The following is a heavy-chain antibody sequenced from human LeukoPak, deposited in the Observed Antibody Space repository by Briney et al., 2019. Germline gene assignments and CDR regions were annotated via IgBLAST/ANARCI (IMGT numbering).Heavy chain of an antibody. V-gene: IGHV1-24*01. D-gene: IGHD5/OR15-5a*01. CDR1: GYTLTELS. Sequence: ASVKVSCKVSGYTLTELSMHWVRQAPGKGLEWMGGFDPEDGETIYAQKFQGRVTMTEDTSTDTAYMELSSLRSEDTAVYYCVARVSGDYYYYYMDVWGKGTTVTVSS. J-gene: IGHJ6*03. CDR2: FDPEDGET. CDR3: VARVSGDYYYYYMDV.